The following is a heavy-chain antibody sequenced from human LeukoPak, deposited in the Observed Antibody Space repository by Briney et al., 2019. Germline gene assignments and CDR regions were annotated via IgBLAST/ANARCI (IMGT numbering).Heavy chain of an antibody. CDR2: ISSSSSTI. CDR3: ARETVTEVLWFGELFFVPSFDP. Sequence: AGGSLRLSCAASGFTFSSYSMNWVRQAPGKGLEWVSYISSSSSTIYYADSVKGRFTISRDNAKNSLYLQMNSLRAEDTAVYYCARETVTEVLWFGELFFVPSFDPWGQGTLVTVSS. D-gene: IGHD3-10*01. V-gene: IGHV3-48*01. J-gene: IGHJ5*02. CDR1: GFTFSSYS.